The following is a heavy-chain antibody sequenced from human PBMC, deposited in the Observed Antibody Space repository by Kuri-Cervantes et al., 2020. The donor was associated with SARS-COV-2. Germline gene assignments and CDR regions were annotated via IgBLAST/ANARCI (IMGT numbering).Heavy chain of an antibody. J-gene: IGHJ3*02. Sequence: SETLSLTCAVSGYSISSGYYWGWIRQPPGKGLEWIGSIYHSGSTYYNPSLKSRVTISVDTSKNQFSLKLSSVTAADTAVYYCARAKEAPYDILTVDAFDIWGQGTMVTVSS. CDR3: ARAKEAPYDILTVDAFDI. CDR2: IYHSGST. V-gene: IGHV4-38-2*01. D-gene: IGHD3-9*01. CDR1: GYSISSGYY.